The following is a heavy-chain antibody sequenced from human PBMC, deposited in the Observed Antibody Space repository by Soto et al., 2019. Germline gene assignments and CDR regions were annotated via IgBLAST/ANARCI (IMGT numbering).Heavy chain of an antibody. Sequence: GESLKISCQGSGYRFTSYWIAWVRQKPGKGLEWMGTIHAADSESKYSPYFRGQVSFSADKSNNTAHLQWSSLKASDTATYFWGSFFFYYLFFMVFQDYFNFGGRGP. V-gene: IGHV5-51*01. CDR1: GYRFTSYW. J-gene: IGHJ4*02. D-gene: IGHD3-3*01. CDR2: IHAADSES. CDR3: GSFFFYYLFFMVFQDYFNF.